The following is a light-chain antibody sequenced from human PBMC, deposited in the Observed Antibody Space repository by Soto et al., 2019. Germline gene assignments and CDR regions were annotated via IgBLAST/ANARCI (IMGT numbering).Light chain of an antibody. CDR1: QSVSSN. J-gene: IGKJ1*01. CDR2: GAS. CDR3: QQYNSWPLT. Sequence: EIVMTQSPATLSVSPGERATLSCKASQSVSSNLAWYQQKPGQAPRLLIYGASTRATDVPARFGGSGSGTEFTLTISNLQSEDFAVYYCQQYNSWPLTFGQGTRVEI. V-gene: IGKV3-15*01.